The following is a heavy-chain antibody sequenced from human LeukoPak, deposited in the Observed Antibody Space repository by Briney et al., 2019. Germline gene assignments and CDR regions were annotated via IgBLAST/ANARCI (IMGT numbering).Heavy chain of an antibody. CDR2: IYSGGST. J-gene: IGHJ4*02. D-gene: IGHD2-8*01. Sequence: GGSLRLSCAASGFSVSNNYMIWVRQAPGKGLEWVSIIYSGGSTYYADSVKGRFTISRDNARNSLYLQMNNLRAEDTAVYYCASREWSFDYWGQGTLVTVSS. CDR1: GFSVSNNY. CDR3: ASREWSFDY. V-gene: IGHV3-53*01.